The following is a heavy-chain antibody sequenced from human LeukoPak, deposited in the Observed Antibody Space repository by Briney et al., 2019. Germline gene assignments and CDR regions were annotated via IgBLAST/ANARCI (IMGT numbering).Heavy chain of an antibody. CDR3: AKGGHYNFDY. V-gene: IGHV3-7*01. CDR2: IKEDGSDK. J-gene: IGHJ4*02. Sequence: GGSLRLSCAASGFTFSTYWMKWVRQAPGKGLEWVASIKEDGSDKYYVDSVKGRFSISRDNAKNSLYFQMNSLRTEDTAVYYCAKGGHYNFDYWGQGTLVTVSS. D-gene: IGHD4-11*01. CDR1: GFTFSTYW.